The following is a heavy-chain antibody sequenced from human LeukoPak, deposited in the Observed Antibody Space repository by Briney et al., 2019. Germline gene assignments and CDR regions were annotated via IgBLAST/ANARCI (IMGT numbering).Heavy chain of an antibody. CDR1: GGSISSYY. CDR2: IYYSGST. Sequence: SETLSLTCTVSGGSISSYYWSWIRQPPGKGLEWIGYIYYSGSTNYNPSLKSRVTISVDTSKNQFSLKLSSVTAADTAVYYCARRGGSDAFDIWGRGTMVTVSS. J-gene: IGHJ3*02. V-gene: IGHV4-59*08. CDR3: ARRGGSDAFDI. D-gene: IGHD3-16*01.